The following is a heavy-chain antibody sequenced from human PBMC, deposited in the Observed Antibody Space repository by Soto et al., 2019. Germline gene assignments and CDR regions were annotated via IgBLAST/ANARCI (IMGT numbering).Heavy chain of an antibody. Sequence: PSETLSLTCTVSGASVSSGYYYWSWIRQPPGKGLEWIAYIDYSGSTNYNPSLKSRVTISVDTSSNRFSLKLSSVTAADTAVYYCARIVQKDGGLLSSYYYGVDVGGQGTTVPVSS. CDR1: GASVSSGYYY. CDR3: ARIVQKDGGLLSSYYYGVDV. D-gene: IGHD3-10*01. CDR2: IDYSGST. J-gene: IGHJ6*02. V-gene: IGHV4-61*01.